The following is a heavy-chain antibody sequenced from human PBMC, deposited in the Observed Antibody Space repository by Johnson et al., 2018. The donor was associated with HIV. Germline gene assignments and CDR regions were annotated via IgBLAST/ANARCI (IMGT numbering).Heavy chain of an antibody. J-gene: IGHJ3*01. CDR3: AKRQPLVGASF. Sequence: MQLVESGGGLVQPGGSLRLSCAASGFTVNGNYMSWVRQAPGKGLECVSVIYSGGSTYYADSVKGRFTISRDNSKNTLYLQMNSLRAEDTAVYYCAKRQPLVGASFWGQGTMVTVSS. D-gene: IGHD1-26*01. CDR2: IYSGGST. V-gene: IGHV3-66*01. CDR1: GFTVNGNY.